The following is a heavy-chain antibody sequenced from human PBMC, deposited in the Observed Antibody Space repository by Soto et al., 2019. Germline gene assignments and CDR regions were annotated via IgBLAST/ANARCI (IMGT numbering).Heavy chain of an antibody. Sequence: GGSLRLSCAASGFTFSSYAMHWVRQAPGKGLEWVAVISYDGSNKYYADSVKGRFTISRDNSKNTLYLQMNSLRVEDTAVYYCARSDYDFWSDAILGAFDIWGQGTMVTVSS. V-gene: IGHV3-30-3*01. J-gene: IGHJ3*02. D-gene: IGHD3-3*01. CDR2: ISYDGSNK. CDR3: ARSDYDFWSDAILGAFDI. CDR1: GFTFSSYA.